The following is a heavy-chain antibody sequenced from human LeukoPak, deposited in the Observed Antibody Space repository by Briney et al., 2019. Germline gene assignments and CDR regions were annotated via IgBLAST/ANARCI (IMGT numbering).Heavy chain of an antibody. Sequence: GGSLRLSCTASGFTFDDYYITWMRQAPGKRLYWVAYISSSGTATYYADSVKGRFTISRDNAKNSLYLQMDSLKAEDTAMYYCARPARSGIYYPDAFENWGQGTMVTVSS. CDR2: ISSSGTAT. D-gene: IGHD3-10*01. V-gene: IGHV3-11*04. CDR3: ARPARSGIYYPDAFEN. J-gene: IGHJ3*02. CDR1: GFTFDDYY.